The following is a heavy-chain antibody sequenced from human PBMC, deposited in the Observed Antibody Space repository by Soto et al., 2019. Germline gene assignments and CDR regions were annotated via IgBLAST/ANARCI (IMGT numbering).Heavy chain of an antibody. Sequence: ASVKVSCKASGYTFTNYYMHWVRQAPGQGLEWMGVIHYSGATPTYAQKFQGRVTMARDTSTSTVYVELSSLTSEDTAVYYCASGGQDLAKIGSFDYWGQGTLVTVYS. J-gene: IGHJ4*02. V-gene: IGHV1-46*01. CDR2: IHYSGATP. D-gene: IGHD3-10*01. CDR3: ASGGQDLAKIGSFDY. CDR1: GYTFTNYY.